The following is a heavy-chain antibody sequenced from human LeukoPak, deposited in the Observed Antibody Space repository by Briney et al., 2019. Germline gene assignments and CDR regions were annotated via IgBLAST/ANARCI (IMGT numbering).Heavy chain of an antibody. J-gene: IGHJ6*03. V-gene: IGHV3-21*01. D-gene: IGHD3-16*01. CDR3: AREGDPPGFYYYHHLDD. Sequence: PGGSLRLSCAASGFTFSSYAMSWVRQAPGRGLEWVSSISSGSSFRNYADSVKGRFTISRDNAKNSVYLQMNRLRAEDTAVYFCAREGDPPGFYYYHHLDDWGKGTTVTVSS. CDR1: GFTFSSYA. CDR2: ISSGSSFR.